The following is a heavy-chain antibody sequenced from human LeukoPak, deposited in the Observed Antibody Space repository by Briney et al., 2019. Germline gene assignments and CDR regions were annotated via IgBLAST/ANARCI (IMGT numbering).Heavy chain of an antibody. V-gene: IGHV1-58*01. CDR3: AKDRGSIMVVVVPAANDY. D-gene: IGHD2-2*01. CDR2: IVVGSGNT. Sequence: ASVKVSCKASGFTFTSSAVQWVRQARGQRLEWIGWIVVGSGNTNYAQKFQERVTITRDMSTSTAYMELSSLGYEDTAVYYCAKDRGSIMVVVVPAANDYWGQGTLVTVSS. CDR1: GFTFTSSA. J-gene: IGHJ4*02.